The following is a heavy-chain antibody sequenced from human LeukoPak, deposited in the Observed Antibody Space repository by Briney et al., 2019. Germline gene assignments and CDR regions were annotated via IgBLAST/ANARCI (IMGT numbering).Heavy chain of an antibody. J-gene: IGHJ4*02. CDR1: GYTFIDYY. Sequence: ASVKVSCKASGYTFIDYYIQWVRQAPGQGLEWMGWINPNNGGTNYAQKFQGRVTMTRDTSISTAYMELSRLRSDDTAVYYCARGGRRITMVRGVMGCDYWGQGTLVTVSS. CDR2: INPNNGGT. CDR3: ARGGRRITMVRGVMGCDY. V-gene: IGHV1-2*02. D-gene: IGHD3-10*01.